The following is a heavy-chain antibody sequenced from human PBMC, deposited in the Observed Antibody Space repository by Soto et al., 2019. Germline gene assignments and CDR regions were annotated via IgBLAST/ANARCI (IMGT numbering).Heavy chain of an antibody. Sequence: GGSLRLSGAASGFAFSSYGMHWVRQAPGKGLEWVAVISYDGSNKYYADSVKGRFTISRDNPKNTLYLQMNSLRAEDTAVYYCAKDLRIQLWGGYFDYWGQGTLVTVSS. CDR1: GFAFSSYG. CDR2: ISYDGSNK. V-gene: IGHV3-30*18. J-gene: IGHJ4*02. CDR3: AKDLRIQLWGGYFDY. D-gene: IGHD5-18*01.